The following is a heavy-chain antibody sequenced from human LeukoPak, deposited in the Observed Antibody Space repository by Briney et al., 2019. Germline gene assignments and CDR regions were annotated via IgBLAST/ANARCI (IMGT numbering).Heavy chain of an antibody. CDR2: INPSGGST. J-gene: IGHJ2*01. CDR3: ARDSLSRSSFQVKGLDTAMVMANWYFDL. Sequence: ASVKVSCKASGYTFTSYYMHWVRQAPGQGLEWMGIINPSGGSTSYAQKFQGRVTMTRDTSTSTVYMELSSLRSEDTAVYYCARDSLSRSSFQVKGLDTAMVMANWYFDLWGRGTLVTVSS. CDR1: GYTFTSYY. V-gene: IGHV1-46*01. D-gene: IGHD5-18*01.